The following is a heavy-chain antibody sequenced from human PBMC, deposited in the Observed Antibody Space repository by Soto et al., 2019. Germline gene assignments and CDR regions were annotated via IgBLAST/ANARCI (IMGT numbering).Heavy chain of an antibody. Sequence: ASVKVSCKASGYTFTSYGIIWVRQAPGQGLEWMGWISAYNGNTNYAQKLQGRVTITRDMSTSTAYMELSSLRSEDTAVYYCAAGGIAYWGQGTLVTVSS. CDR1: GYTFTSYG. CDR2: ISAYNGNT. J-gene: IGHJ4*02. D-gene: IGHD2-21*01. V-gene: IGHV1-18*01. CDR3: AAGGIAY.